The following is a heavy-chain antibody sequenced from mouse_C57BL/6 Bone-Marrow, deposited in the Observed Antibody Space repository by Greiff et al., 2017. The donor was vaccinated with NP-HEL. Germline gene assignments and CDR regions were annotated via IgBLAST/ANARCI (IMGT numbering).Heavy chain of an antibody. CDR1: GYSITSDYA. J-gene: IGHJ2*01. Sequence: EVQVVESGPGLVKPSQSLSLTCTVTGYSITSDYAWNWIRQFPGNKLEWMGYISYSGRTSSRPALTSRISITRDTATNQFFLQLNSVTTEDTATDYCSRASYYYGDSHDYWGQGTTLTVSS. D-gene: IGHD1-1*02. CDR2: ISYSGRT. CDR3: SRASYYYGDSHDY. V-gene: IGHV3-2*02.